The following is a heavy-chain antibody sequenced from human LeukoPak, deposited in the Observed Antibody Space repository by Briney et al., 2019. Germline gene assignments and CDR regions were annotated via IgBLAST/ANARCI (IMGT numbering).Heavy chain of an antibody. J-gene: IGHJ4*02. CDR3: ARDRGTVLDY. V-gene: IGHV1-18*01. Sequence: ASVKVSFKASGYTFTSFGITWVRQAPGQGLEWMGWISAYNGNTNYVQKFQGRVTMTTDTSTNTAYMELRSLRSDDTAVYYCARDRGTVLDYWGQGTLVAVSS. CDR2: ISAYNGNT. CDR1: GYTFTSFG. D-gene: IGHD1-1*01.